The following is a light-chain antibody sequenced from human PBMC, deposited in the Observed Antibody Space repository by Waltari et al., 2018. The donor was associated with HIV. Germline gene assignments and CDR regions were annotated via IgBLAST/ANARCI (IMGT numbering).Light chain of an antibody. CDR3: QQYGGSPYT. CDR2: GAS. CDR1: QSVRSDY. V-gene: IGKV3-20*01. J-gene: IGKJ2*01. Sequence: EVVLTQSPGTLSLSPGERVTLSCRASQSVRSDYLAWYQQKPGQAPRLLIYGASNRATDIPQRFSGSGSGTDFTLTISRLEPEDFAVYYCQQYGGSPYTFVQGTKLEIK.